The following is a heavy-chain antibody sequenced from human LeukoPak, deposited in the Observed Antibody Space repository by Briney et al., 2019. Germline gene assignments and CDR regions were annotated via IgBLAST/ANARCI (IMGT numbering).Heavy chain of an antibody. CDR1: GFTFSSYW. CDR3: AKGIRGYSYAYDY. D-gene: IGHD5-18*01. J-gene: IGHJ4*02. CDR2: ISWNSGSI. V-gene: IGHV3-9*03. Sequence: GGSLRLSCAASGFTFSSYWMSWVRQAPGKGLEWVSGISWNSGSIVYADSVKGRFTISRDNAKNSLYLQMNSLRAEDMALYYCAKGIRGYSYAYDYWGQGTLVTVSS.